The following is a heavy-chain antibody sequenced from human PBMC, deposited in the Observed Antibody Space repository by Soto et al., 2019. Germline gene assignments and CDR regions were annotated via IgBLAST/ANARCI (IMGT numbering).Heavy chain of an antibody. CDR1: GGSISSYY. D-gene: IGHD1-26*01. V-gene: IGHV4-59*01. CDR3: AREGREEFDY. J-gene: IGHJ4*02. Sequence: PSETLSLTCTVSGGSISSYYWSWIRQPPGEGLEWIGYIYYSGSTNYNPSLKSRVTISVDTSKNQFSLKLSSVTAAGTAVYYCAREGREEFDYWGQGTLVTVSS. CDR2: IYYSGST.